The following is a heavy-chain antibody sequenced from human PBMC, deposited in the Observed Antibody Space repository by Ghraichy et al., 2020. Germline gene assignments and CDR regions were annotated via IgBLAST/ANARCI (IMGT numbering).Heavy chain of an antibody. CDR1: GYTFTSYG. V-gene: IGHV1-18*01. D-gene: IGHD1-1*01. J-gene: IGHJ5*02. Sequence: ASVKVSCKASGYTFTSYGISWVRQAPGQGLEWMGWISAYNGNTNYAQKLQGRVTMTTDTSTSTAYMELRSLRSDDTAVYYCARGQTVVYNWNLGWFDPWGQGTMVTVSS. CDR3: ARGQTVVYNWNLGWFDP. CDR2: ISAYNGNT.